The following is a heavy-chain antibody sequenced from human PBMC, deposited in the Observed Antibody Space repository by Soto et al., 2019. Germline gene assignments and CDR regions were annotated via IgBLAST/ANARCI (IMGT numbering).Heavy chain of an antibody. CDR3: ARDRCSGGSCHFDY. Sequence: GASVTVSCKASGYTFTSYGISWVRQAPGQGLEWMGWISAYNGNTNYAQKLQGRVTMTTDTSTSTAYMELRSLRSDDTAVYYCARDRCSGGSCHFDYWGQGTLVTVSS. V-gene: IGHV1-18*01. J-gene: IGHJ4*02. CDR1: GYTFTSYG. D-gene: IGHD2-15*01. CDR2: ISAYNGNT.